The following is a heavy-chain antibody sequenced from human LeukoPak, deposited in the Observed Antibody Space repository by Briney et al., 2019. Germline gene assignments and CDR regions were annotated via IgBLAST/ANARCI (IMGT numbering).Heavy chain of an antibody. D-gene: IGHD2-2*01. CDR1: GFTFSSYA. V-gene: IGHV3-23*01. Sequence: PGGSLRLSCAASGFTFSSYAMSWVRQAPGKGLEWVSAISGSGGSTYYADSVKGRFTISRDNSKNTVYLQMNSLRAEDTAVSYCANDGAEYQLLSLRGGGSPTTPKNFDYWGQGTLVTVSS. CDR3: ANDGAEYQLLSLRGGGSPTTPKNFDY. J-gene: IGHJ4*02. CDR2: ISGSGGST.